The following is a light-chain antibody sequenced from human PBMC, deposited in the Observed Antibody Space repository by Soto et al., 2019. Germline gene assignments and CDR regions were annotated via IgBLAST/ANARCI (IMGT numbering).Light chain of an antibody. CDR3: AEWDDSLNAVV. V-gene: IGLV1-36*01. Sequence: QSVLTQPPSVSEAPRQRVTISCSGSSSNIGNNAVNWYQQLPGKAPKFLIFYNDLLPSGVSDRFSGSKSGTSASLAISGLQSEDEADYYCAEWDDSLNAVVFGGGTKVTVL. CDR2: YND. CDR1: SSNIGNNA. J-gene: IGLJ2*01.